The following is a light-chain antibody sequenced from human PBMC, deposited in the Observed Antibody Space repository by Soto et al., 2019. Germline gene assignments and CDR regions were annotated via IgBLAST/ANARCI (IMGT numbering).Light chain of an antibody. CDR2: ANI. Sequence: VLTQPPSVSGAPGQRVTISCTGSSSNIGAGYDVHWYQQRPGAAPKLLISANINRPSGVPDRFSGSKSGTSASLAITGLQADDEGDYYCESYDSTLSARYVFGTGTKVTVL. J-gene: IGLJ1*01. CDR1: SSNIGAGYD. CDR3: ESYDSTLSARYV. V-gene: IGLV1-40*01.